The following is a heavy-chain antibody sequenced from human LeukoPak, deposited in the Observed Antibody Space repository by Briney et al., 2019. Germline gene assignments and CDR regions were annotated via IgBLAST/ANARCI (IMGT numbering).Heavy chain of an antibody. CDR3: ARHARGIPFREWFDP. D-gene: IGHD1-20*01. J-gene: IGHJ5*02. V-gene: IGHV4-39*01. Sequence: SETLSLTCTVSGGSISSSSYSWGWIRQPPGKGLEWIGSINYSGSTYYNPSLKSRVTISVDTSKNQFSLKLSSVTAADTAVYYCARHARGIPFREWFDPWGQGTLVTVSS. CDR1: GGSISSSSYS. CDR2: INYSGST.